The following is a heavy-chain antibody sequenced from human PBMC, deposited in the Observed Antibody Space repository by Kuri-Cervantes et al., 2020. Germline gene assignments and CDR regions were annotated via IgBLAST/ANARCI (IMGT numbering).Heavy chain of an antibody. V-gene: IGHV3-30*03. CDR3: ARVRGVIRNYYGMDV. D-gene: IGHD3-10*01. Sequence: LSLTCAASGFTFSSYGMHWVRQAPGKGLEWVAVISYDGSNKYYADSVKGRFTISRDNSKNTLYLQMNSLRAEDTAVYYCARVRGVIRNYYGMDVWGQGTTVTVSS. CDR1: GFTFSSYG. CDR2: ISYDGSNK. J-gene: IGHJ6*02.